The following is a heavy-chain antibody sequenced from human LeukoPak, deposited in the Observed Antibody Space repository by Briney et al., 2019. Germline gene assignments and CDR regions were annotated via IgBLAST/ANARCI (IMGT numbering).Heavy chain of an antibody. Sequence: SETLSHTCTVSGGSISSYYWSWIRQPPGKGLEWIGYIYYSGSTNYNPSLKSRVTISVDTSKNQFSLRLSSVTAADTAVYYCARVGVPNDYGDYYNDYWGQGTLVTVSS. CDR2: IYYSGST. D-gene: IGHD4-17*01. CDR3: ARVGVPNDYGDYYNDY. J-gene: IGHJ4*02. CDR1: GGSISSYY. V-gene: IGHV4-59*01.